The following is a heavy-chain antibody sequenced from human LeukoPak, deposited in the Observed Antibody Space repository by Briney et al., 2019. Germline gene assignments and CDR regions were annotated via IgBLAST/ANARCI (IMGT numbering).Heavy chain of an antibody. V-gene: IGHV4-39*01. D-gene: IGHD6-6*01. CDR1: GGSISSSSYY. CDR2: IYYSGST. Sequence: SETLSLTCTVSGGSISSSSYYWGWIRQPPGKGLEWIGSIYYSGSTYYNPSLKSRVTISVDTSKNQFSLKLSSVTAADTAVYYCARLGGAAARHVDYWGQGTLVTVSS. CDR3: ARLGGAAARHVDY. J-gene: IGHJ4*02.